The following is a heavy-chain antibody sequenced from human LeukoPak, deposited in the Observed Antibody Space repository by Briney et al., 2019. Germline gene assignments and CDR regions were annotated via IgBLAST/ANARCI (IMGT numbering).Heavy chain of an antibody. V-gene: IGHV4-59*01. J-gene: IGHJ3*02. CDR3: ARDSPAPYYHAAFDI. CDR1: GGSISSYY. CDR2: IYYSGST. D-gene: IGHD3-10*01. Sequence: SETLSLTCTVSGGSISSYYWSWIRQPPGKGLEWIGYIYYSGSTNYNPSLKSRVTISVDTSKNQFSLKLSSVTAADTAVYYCARDSPAPYYHAAFDIWGQGTMVTVSS.